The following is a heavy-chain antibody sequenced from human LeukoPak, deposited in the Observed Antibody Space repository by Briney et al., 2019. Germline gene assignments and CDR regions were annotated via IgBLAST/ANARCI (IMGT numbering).Heavy chain of an antibody. Sequence: SETLSLTCTVSGGSISSYYWSWIRQPAGKGLEWIGRIYTSGSTNYNPSLKSRVTISVDTSKNQFSLKLSSVTAADTAVYYCARGAHLPRYYYYYMDVWGKGTTVTVSS. V-gene: IGHV4-4*07. CDR3: ARGAHLPRYYYYYMDV. CDR2: IYTSGST. CDR1: GGSISSYY. J-gene: IGHJ6*03.